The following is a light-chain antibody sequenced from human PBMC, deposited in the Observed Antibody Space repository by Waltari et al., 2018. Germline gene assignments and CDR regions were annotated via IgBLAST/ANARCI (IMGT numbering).Light chain of an antibody. Sequence: DIQMTQSPSTLSASVGDRVTNTCRASQSIGGWLAWYQQKPGKAPNLLIFKASYLESGVSSRFSGSGSGTDFTLTISRLQPADFATYYCQQYESYPLTFGQGTKLEI. V-gene: IGKV1-5*03. J-gene: IGKJ2*01. CDR3: QQYESYPLT. CDR2: KAS. CDR1: QSIGGW.